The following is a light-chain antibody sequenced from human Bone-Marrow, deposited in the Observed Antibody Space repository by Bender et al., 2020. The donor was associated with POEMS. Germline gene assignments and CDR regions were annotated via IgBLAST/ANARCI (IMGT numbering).Light chain of an antibody. Sequence: QSVLTQPPSASGTPGQRVTISCSGGSSNIGAHAVNWYQHLPGTAPKLLIYSSHRRPSGVPDRFSGSKSANTASLTVSGLQAEDEATYYCVSYAGNNRLLFGGGTELTVL. CDR2: SSH. CDR3: VSYAGNNRLL. J-gene: IGLJ2*01. V-gene: IGLV1-44*01. CDR1: SSNIGAHA.